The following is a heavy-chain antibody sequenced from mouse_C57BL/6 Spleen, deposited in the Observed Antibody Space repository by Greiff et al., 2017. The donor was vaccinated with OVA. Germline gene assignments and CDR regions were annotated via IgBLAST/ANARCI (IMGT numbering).Heavy chain of an antibody. D-gene: IGHD2-3*01. Sequence: VKLVESGAELVRPGASVTLSCKASGYTFTDYEMHWVKQTPVHGLEWIGAIDPETGGTAYNQKFKGKAILTADKSSSTAYMELRSLTSEDSAVYYCTRNGYYEAWFAYWGQGTLVTVSA. CDR3: TRNGYYEAWFAY. V-gene: IGHV1-15*01. CDR1: GYTFTDYE. J-gene: IGHJ3*01. CDR2: IDPETGGT.